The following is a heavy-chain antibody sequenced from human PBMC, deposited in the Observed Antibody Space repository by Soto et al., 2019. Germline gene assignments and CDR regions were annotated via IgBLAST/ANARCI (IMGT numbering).Heavy chain of an antibody. CDR2: ISGSGGST. CDR1: GFPFSSYA. CDR3: AKGHAYCSSTSCYDYYYYMDV. D-gene: IGHD2-2*01. J-gene: IGHJ6*03. V-gene: IGHV3-23*01. Sequence: PGGSLRLSCAASGFPFSSYAMSWVRQAPGKGLEWVSAISGSGGSTYYADSVKGRFTISRDNSKNTLYLQMNSLRAEDTAVYYCAKGHAYCSSTSCYDYYYYMDVWGKGTTVTVSS.